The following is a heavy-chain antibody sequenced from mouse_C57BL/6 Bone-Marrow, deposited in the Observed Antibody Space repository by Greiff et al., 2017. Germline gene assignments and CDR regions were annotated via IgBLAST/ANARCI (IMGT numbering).Heavy chain of an antibody. CDR2: IYPRSGNT. V-gene: IGHV1-81*01. CDR3: ARSDGYYGFAY. CDR1: GYTFTSYG. J-gene: IGHJ3*01. D-gene: IGHD2-3*01. Sequence: QVQLKESGAELARPGAPVKLSCKASGYTFTSYGISWVKQRAGQGLEWIGEIYPRSGNTYYNEKFKGKATLTADKSSSTAYMELRSLTSEDSAVYFCARSDGYYGFAYWGQGTLVTVSA.